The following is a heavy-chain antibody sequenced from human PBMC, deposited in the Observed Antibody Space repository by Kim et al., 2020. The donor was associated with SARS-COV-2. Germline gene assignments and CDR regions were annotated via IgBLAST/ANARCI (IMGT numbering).Heavy chain of an antibody. CDR2: INHSGST. CDR3: ARRGRGLYSSSWYGVDY. V-gene: IGHV4-34*01. Sequence: SETLSLTCAVYGGSFSGYYWSWIRQPPEKGLEWIGEINHSGSTNYNPSLKSRVTISVDTSKNRFSLKLSSVTAADTAVYYCARRGRGLYSSSWYGVDYWGQGTLVTVSS. CDR1: GGSFSGYY. D-gene: IGHD6-13*01. J-gene: IGHJ4*02.